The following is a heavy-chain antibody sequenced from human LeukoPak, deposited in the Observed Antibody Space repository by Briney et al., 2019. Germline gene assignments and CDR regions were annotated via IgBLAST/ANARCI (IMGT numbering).Heavy chain of an antibody. CDR1: GFTVSRYY. D-gene: IGHD3-10*01. Sequence: GGSLRLSCAASGFTVSRYYMSWLRQAPGKGLEGVSLIYSGGSTYYADSVKGRFTISRDNSKNTLYLQMKSLRAEDTAVYYCARGPSGFDYWGQGTLVTVSS. CDR2: IYSGGST. J-gene: IGHJ4*02. V-gene: IGHV3-53*01. CDR3: ARGPSGFDY.